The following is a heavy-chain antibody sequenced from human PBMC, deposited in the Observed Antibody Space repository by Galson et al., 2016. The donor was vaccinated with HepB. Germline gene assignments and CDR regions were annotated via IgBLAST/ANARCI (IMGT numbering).Heavy chain of an antibody. J-gene: IGHJ1*01. CDR1: GFTFSDYH. CDR3: ALYYYDSSGFVEYCQH. CDR2: IKQDGSEK. D-gene: IGHD3-22*01. Sequence: SLRLSCAASGFTFSDYHMNWIRQAPGKGLEWVANIKQDGSEKYYVDSLKGRFTISRDNARNSLYLQMNSLRAEDTAGYYCALYYYDSSGFVEYCQHWGQGTRVTVSS. V-gene: IGHV3-7*03.